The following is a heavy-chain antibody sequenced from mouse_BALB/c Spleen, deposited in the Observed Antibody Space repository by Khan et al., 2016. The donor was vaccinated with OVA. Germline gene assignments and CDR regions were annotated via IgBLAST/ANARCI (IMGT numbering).Heavy chain of an antibody. CDR3: ARLFGKNFDY. CDR1: GFTFSYYA. J-gene: IGHJ2*01. D-gene: IGHD4-1*01. Sequence: EVELVESGGGLVKPGESLKLSCAASGFTFSYYAMSWVRQTPEKRLDWVATISSGGTYTYYPDNVKGRFTISRDDAENTLFLQMSSLRSEDTAMYYCARLFGKNFDYRGQGTTHAVSS. CDR2: ISSGGTYT. V-gene: IGHV5-9-3*01.